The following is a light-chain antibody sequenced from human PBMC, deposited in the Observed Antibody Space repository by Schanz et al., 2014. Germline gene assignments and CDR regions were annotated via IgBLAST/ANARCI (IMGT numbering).Light chain of an antibody. Sequence: DIQMTQSPSTLSASVGDRVTLTCRASQSVSSWLAWYQQKPGKAPKLLVYVASRLQSGVPSRFSGSGSETDLTLNISCLQSEDFATYFCLQYNSYPRTFGQGTKVEIK. J-gene: IGKJ1*01. CDR1: QSVSSW. CDR3: LQYNSYPRT. CDR2: VAS. V-gene: IGKV1-5*01.